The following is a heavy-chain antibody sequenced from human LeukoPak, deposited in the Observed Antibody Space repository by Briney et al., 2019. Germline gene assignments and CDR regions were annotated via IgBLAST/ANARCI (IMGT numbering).Heavy chain of an antibody. CDR1: RGSISSYY. CDR3: ARSPYYDSSPFDY. J-gene: IGHJ4*02. CDR2: VYASGST. D-gene: IGHD3-22*01. Sequence: PSETLSLTCTVSRGSISSYYWSWIRQPAGKGLEWIGRVYASGSTKYDPSLESRVTMSVDTSKNQFPLKLSSVTAADTAVYYCARSPYYDSSPFDYWGQGTLVTVSS. V-gene: IGHV4-4*07.